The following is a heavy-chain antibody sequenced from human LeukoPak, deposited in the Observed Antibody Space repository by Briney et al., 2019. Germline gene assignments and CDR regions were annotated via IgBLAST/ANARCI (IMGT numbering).Heavy chain of an antibody. CDR3: ATTYYDILTGYYRTGGY. Sequence: ASVKVSCKASGYTFTGYYMHWVRQAPGQGLEWTGWINPNSGGTNYAQKFQGRVTMTRDTSISTAYMELSRLRSDDTAVYYCATTYYDILTGYYRTGGYWGQGTLVTVSS. J-gene: IGHJ4*02. V-gene: IGHV1-2*02. CDR1: GYTFTGYY. CDR2: INPNSGGT. D-gene: IGHD3-9*01.